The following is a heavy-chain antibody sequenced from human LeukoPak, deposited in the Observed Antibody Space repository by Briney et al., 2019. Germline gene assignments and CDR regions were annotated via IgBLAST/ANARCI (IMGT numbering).Heavy chain of an antibody. Sequence: GGSLRLSCAASGFTFSSYGMHWVRQAPGKGLWWVAFIRYDGSNKYYADSVKGRFTISRDNSKNTLYLQMNSWRAEDTAVYYCARDCVENHPYYYYYYMDVWGKGTTVTVSS. V-gene: IGHV3-30*02. D-gene: IGHD1-14*01. CDR2: IRYDGSNK. CDR3: ARDCVENHPYYYYYYMDV. CDR1: GFTFSSYG. J-gene: IGHJ6*03.